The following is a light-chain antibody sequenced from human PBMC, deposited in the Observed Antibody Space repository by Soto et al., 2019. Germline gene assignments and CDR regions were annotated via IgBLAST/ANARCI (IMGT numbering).Light chain of an antibody. CDR3: QQYGSSPPRT. J-gene: IGKJ1*01. V-gene: IGKV3-20*01. Sequence: EIVMTQSPATLSVSPGERATLSCRASQSVRSNLAWYQQKPGQSPRLLIYGASTRATDVPDRFSGSGSGADFTLSISRLEPEDFAVYYCQQYGSSPPRTFGQVGMVDIK. CDR2: GAS. CDR1: QSVRSN.